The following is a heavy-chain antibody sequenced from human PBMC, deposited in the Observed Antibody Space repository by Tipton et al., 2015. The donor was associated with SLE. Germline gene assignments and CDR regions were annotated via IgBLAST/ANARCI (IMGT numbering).Heavy chain of an antibody. J-gene: IGHJ5*02. Sequence: SLRLSCAASGFFVSDNYMSWVRQAPGKGLEWVSVIYSGGSTYYADSVKGRFTISRDNAKNTLYLQMNSLRVDDTAVYYCARGVYSGSTPGGWFDPWGQGTLVTVSS. V-gene: IGHV3-66*01. D-gene: IGHD1-26*01. CDR3: ARGVYSGSTPGGWFDP. CDR2: IYSGGST. CDR1: GFFVSDNY.